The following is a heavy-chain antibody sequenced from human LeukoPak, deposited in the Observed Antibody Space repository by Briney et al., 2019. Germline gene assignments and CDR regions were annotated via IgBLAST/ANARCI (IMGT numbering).Heavy chain of an antibody. J-gene: IGHJ4*02. CDR1: GGSFSGYY. CDR2: INHSGST. Sequence: SETLSLTCAVYGGSFSGYYWSWIRQPPGKGLEWIGEINHSGSTNYNPSLKSRVTISVDTSKNQFPLKLSSVTAADTAVYYCARGTVRGVIPLAYWGQGTLVTVSS. D-gene: IGHD3-10*01. CDR3: ARGTVRGVIPLAY. V-gene: IGHV4-34*01.